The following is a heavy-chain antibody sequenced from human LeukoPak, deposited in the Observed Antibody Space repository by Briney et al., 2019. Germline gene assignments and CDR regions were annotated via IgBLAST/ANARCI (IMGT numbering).Heavy chain of an antibody. Sequence: SETLSLTCTVSGGSISSSSYYWGWIRQPPGKGLECIGSIYYSESTYYNPSLKSRVTISVDTSKNQFSLKMSSVSAADTAVYYCARGLHGYTYGYVPWELYYYMDVWGKGTTVTISS. CDR2: IYYSEST. CDR3: ARGLHGYTYGYVPWELYYYMDV. J-gene: IGHJ6*03. D-gene: IGHD5-18*01. CDR1: GGSISSSSYY. V-gene: IGHV4-39*01.